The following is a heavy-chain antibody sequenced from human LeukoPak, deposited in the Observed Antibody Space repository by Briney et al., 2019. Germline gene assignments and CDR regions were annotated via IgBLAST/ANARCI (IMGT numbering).Heavy chain of an antibody. Sequence: GGSLRLSCAASGFTFSSYGMHWVRQAPGKGLEGVAVISYDGSNKYYAGSVKGRFTISRDNSKNTLYLQMNSLRAEDTAVYYCAKGHSDTAMEDNWFDPWGQGTLVTVSS. V-gene: IGHV3-30*18. CDR1: GFTFSSYG. J-gene: IGHJ5*02. CDR3: AKGHSDTAMEDNWFDP. D-gene: IGHD5-18*01. CDR2: ISYDGSNK.